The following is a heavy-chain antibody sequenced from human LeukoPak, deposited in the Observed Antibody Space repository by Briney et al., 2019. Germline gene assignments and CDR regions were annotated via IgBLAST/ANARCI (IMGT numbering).Heavy chain of an antibody. V-gene: IGHV3-21*01. CDR1: GFTFSSYS. J-gene: IGHJ4*02. D-gene: IGHD3-3*01. Sequence: PGGSLRLSCAASGFTFSSYSMNWVRQAPGKGLEWVSSISSSNSYIYYADSVKGRFTISRDNAKNSLYLQMNSLRAEDTAVYYCARDPLDDFWSGYYTDYWGQGTLVTVSS. CDR3: ARDPLDDFWSGYYTDY. CDR2: ISSSNSYI.